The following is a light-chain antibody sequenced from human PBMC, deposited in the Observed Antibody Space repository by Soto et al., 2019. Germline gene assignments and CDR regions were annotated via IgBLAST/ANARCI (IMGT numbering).Light chain of an antibody. V-gene: IGKV3D-15*01. Sequence: ETVMTQSPATLSASPGERATLSCRASQSVSSNLAWYLQIPGQAPRLLIYGASIRAPGIPARFIGSGSGTEFTLTISSLQFEDFAVYYCQQYKNGPPGGTFGRGTKVDIK. CDR1: QSVSSN. CDR3: QQYKNGPPGGT. J-gene: IGKJ3*01. CDR2: GAS.